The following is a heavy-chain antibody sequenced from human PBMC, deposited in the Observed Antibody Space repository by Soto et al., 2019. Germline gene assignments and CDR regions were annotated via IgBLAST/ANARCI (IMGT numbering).Heavy chain of an antibody. CDR1: GFTFTNYV. CDR3: SRVSNVDPTSFDY. V-gene: IGHV3-30-3*01. CDR2: ISYDGYNK. Sequence: PGGSLRLSCAASGFTFTNYVFHWAGRAPGKGLERVAVISYDGYNKYYTDSVKGRFTISRDDSKNTVYLQMNSLRAEDTAIYYCSRVSNVDPTSFDYWGQGTLVTVSS. J-gene: IGHJ4*02. D-gene: IGHD1-1*01.